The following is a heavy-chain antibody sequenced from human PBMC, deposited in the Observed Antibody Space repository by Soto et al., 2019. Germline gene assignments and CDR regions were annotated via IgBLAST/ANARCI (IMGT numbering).Heavy chain of an antibody. D-gene: IGHD6-6*01. V-gene: IGHV1-69*01. CDR1: GGTFSSYA. CDR2: IIPIFGTA. J-gene: IGHJ4*02. Sequence: QVQLVQSGAEVKKPGSSVKVSCKASGGTFSSYAISWVRQAPGQGLEWMGGIIPIFGTANYAQKFQGRVTITADEATSTAYMELSSLRSEDTAVYYCARDPSSSIAARPDRGDYWGQGTLVTVSS. CDR3: ARDPSSSIAARPDRGDY.